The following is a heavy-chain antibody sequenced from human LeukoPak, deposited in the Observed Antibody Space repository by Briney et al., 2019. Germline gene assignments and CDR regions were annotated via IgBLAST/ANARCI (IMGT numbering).Heavy chain of an antibody. CDR1: GGSISGYY. CDR3: TKREGPMSGSYDYFDP. V-gene: IGHV4-4*09. J-gene: IGHJ5*02. D-gene: IGHD1-26*01. CDR2: IHSNGYT. Sequence: SETLSLTCAVSGGSISGYYWSWIRQPPGQGLEWIAYIHSNGYTNYNPSLKSRVTISVDTSKNQFSLKVTSVTAADTAMYYCTKREGPMSGSYDYFDPWGQGTLVTVS.